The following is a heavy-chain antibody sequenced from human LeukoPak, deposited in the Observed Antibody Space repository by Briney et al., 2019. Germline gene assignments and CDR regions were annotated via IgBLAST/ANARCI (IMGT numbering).Heavy chain of an antibody. CDR2: INHSGST. CDR1: GGSFSGYH. V-gene: IGHV4-34*01. D-gene: IGHD6-6*01. J-gene: IGHJ5*02. CDR3: ARGFPSSSRWFDP. Sequence: SETLSLTCGVYGGSFSGYHWTWIRLRPGKGLEWNGDINHSGSTHYNPSLKSRVTISVDTSNNQFSLKLHSVTAADTAVYYCARGFPSSSRWFDPWGQGTLVTVSS.